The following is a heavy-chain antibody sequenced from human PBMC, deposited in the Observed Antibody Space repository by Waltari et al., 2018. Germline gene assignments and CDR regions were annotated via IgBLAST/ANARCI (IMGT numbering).Heavy chain of an antibody. V-gene: IGHV1-69*01. CDR2: IIPIFGTA. D-gene: IGHD2-2*01. J-gene: IGHJ6*02. Sequence: QVQLVQSGAEVKKPGSSVKVSCKASGGTFSSYAISWVRQAPGQGLAWMGGIIPIFGTANYAQKFQGRVTITADESTSTAYMELSSLRSEDTAVYYCASTTLEGIVVVPAATDYGMDVWGQGTTVTVSS. CDR1: GGTFSSYA. CDR3: ASTTLEGIVVVPAATDYGMDV.